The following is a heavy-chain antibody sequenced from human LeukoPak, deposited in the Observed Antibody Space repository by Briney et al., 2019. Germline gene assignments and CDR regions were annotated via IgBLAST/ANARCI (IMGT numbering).Heavy chain of an antibody. D-gene: IGHD6-19*01. V-gene: IGHV4-34*01. CDR3: AGQTPKYSSGWYYFDY. Sequence: SETLSFTCAVYGGSFSDNYWSWIRQSPGKGLEWIGEIDHSGSTNYNPSLKSRVTISVDTSKNQFSLKLSSVTAADTAVYYCAGQTPKYSSGWYYFDYWGQGTLVTVSS. CDR2: IDHSGST. J-gene: IGHJ4*02. CDR1: GGSFSDNY.